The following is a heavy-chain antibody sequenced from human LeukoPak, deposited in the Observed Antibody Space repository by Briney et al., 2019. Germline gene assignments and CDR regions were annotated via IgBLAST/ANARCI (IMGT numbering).Heavy chain of an antibody. CDR2: IYYSGAT. V-gene: IGHV4-39*07. Sequence: SETLSLTCSVSGGSISNSRYYWGWLRQPPGEGLEWIGSIYYSGATNSNPSLKSRVTISVDTSKNQFSLKLSSVTAADTAVYYCARTYYDILTGYGNFDYWGQGTLVTVSS. CDR3: ARTYYDILTGYGNFDY. J-gene: IGHJ4*02. CDR1: GGSISNSRYY. D-gene: IGHD3-9*01.